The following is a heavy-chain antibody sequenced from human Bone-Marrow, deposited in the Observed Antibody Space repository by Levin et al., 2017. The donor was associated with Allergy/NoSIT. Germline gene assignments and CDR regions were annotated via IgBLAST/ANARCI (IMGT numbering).Heavy chain of an antibody. CDR2: MNKRGGDI. J-gene: IGHJ4*02. CDR3: AKFSGYCSGGSCYWMDY. D-gene: IGHD2-15*01. Sequence: GGSLRLSCAASGFTFSDYAMTWVRQAPGKGLEWVSSMNKRGGDISYADSVKGRFTISRDNSKNMLSLQMNSLRAEDTAIYYCAKFSGYCSGGSCYWMDYWGQGTLVTVSS. V-gene: IGHV3-23*01. CDR1: GFTFSDYA.